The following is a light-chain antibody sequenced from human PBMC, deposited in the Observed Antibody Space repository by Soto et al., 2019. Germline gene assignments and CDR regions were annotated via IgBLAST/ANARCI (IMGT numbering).Light chain of an antibody. Sequence: DIQLTQSPSFLSASVGDRVTITCRASQGISSYLAWYQQKPGKAPKLLIYAASTLQSGVPSRFSGSGSGTEFTLTISSLQPEDFATYYCQQLNSYPPFTFGPCTKVDIK. V-gene: IGKV1-9*01. CDR3: QQLNSYPPFT. CDR2: AAS. J-gene: IGKJ3*01. CDR1: QGISSY.